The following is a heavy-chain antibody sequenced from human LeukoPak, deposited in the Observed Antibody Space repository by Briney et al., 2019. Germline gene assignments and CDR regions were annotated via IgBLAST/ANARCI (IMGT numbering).Heavy chain of an antibody. CDR2: IFYSGST. V-gene: IGHV4-39*07. CDR3: ARSYCTNGVCYTRYYFDY. Sequence: SETLSLTCTVSSGSISTSNYYWGWVRQPPGKALEWIGNIFYSGSTYYSPSLKSRVTISVDTSKNQFSLKLSSVTAADTAVYYCARSYCTNGVCYTRYYFDYWGQGTLVTVSS. J-gene: IGHJ4*02. CDR1: SGSISTSNYY. D-gene: IGHD2-8*01.